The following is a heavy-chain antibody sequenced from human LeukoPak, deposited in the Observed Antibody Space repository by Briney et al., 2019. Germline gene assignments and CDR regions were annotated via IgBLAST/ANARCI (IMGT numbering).Heavy chain of an antibody. Sequence: SGTLSLTCAVFGGSISSSNWWSWVRQPPGKGLEWIGQIYHSGSTNYNPSLKSRVAISVDKSKNQFSLNLNSVTAADTAVYYCARAGQGYCTSASCYLSLDYWGQGTLVTVSS. D-gene: IGHD2-2*01. CDR3: ARAGQGYCTSASCYLSLDY. V-gene: IGHV4-4*02. J-gene: IGHJ4*02. CDR2: IYHSGST. CDR1: GGSISSSNW.